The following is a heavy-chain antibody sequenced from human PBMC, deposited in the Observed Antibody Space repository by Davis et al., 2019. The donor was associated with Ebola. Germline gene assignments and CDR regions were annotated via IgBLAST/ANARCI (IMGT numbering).Heavy chain of an antibody. J-gene: IGHJ4*02. CDR1: GGSLSDYF. CDR3: ASPHQIRGGDYFDC. V-gene: IGHV4-34*01. D-gene: IGHD2-2*01. CDR2: INPRGKA. Sequence: PSETLSLTCALDGGSLSDYFWGWIRQSPGKGLEWIGEINPRGKAKYNPSLKSRATLSIDTSRKQLSLKMTYLTAADTAVYYCASPHQIRGGDYFDCWGQGTLVTVSS.